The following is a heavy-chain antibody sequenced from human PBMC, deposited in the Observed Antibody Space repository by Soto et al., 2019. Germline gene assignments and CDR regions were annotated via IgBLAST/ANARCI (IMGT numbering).Heavy chain of an antibody. Sequence: QVQLQESGPGLVKPSGTLSLTCAVSGDSISSPKWWTWVRQPPGKGLEWIGDMLHSGTTNYNPSLKSRVTISVDKSKNQFSLNLYSVTAADTAVYYCAYSSGWYRHDLWGPGTLVIVSS. CDR2: MLHSGTT. V-gene: IGHV4-4*02. CDR1: GDSISSPKW. J-gene: IGHJ3*01. D-gene: IGHD6-19*01. CDR3: AYSSGWYRHDL.